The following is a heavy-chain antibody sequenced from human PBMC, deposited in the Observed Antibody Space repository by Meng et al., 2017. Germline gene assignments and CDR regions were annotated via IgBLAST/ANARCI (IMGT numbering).Heavy chain of an antibody. CDR2: IIPILGIA. CDR1: GGTFSSYT. CDR3: ARSKDGYNYWYFDL. Sequence: QGQLVQSGAGGKKPGSSVKVSCKASGGTFSSYTISWVRQAPGQGLEWMGRIIPILGIANYAQKFQGRVTITADKSTSTAYMELSSLRSEDTAVYYCARSKDGYNYWYFDLWGRGTLVTVSS. V-gene: IGHV1-69*02. J-gene: IGHJ2*01. D-gene: IGHD5-24*01.